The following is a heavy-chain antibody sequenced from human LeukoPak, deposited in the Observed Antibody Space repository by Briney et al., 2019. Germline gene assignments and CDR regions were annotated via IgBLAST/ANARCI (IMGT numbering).Heavy chain of an antibody. CDR3: ARLRITMVRGVDKYYFDY. J-gene: IGHJ4*02. V-gene: IGHV4-59*01. D-gene: IGHD3-10*01. CDR1: GGSISSYY. CDR2: IYYSGST. Sequence: SETLSLTCTVSGGSISSYYWSWIRQPPGKGLEWIGYIYYSGSTNYNPYLKSRVTISVDTSKNQFSLKLSSVTAADTAVYYCARLRITMVRGVDKYYFDYWGQGTLVTVSS.